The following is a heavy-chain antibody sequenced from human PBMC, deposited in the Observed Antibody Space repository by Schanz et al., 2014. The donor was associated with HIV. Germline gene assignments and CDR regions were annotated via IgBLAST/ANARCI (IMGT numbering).Heavy chain of an antibody. J-gene: IGHJ4*02. CDR3: ARELMATGGFDY. D-gene: IGHD1-7*01. CDR2: ISGSGGGT. Sequence: EVQVLESGGGLVQPGGSLRLSCAASGFTFSDYGMSWVRQAPGKGLEWVSAISGSGGGTFYAGSVKGRFTISRDNSKNMLYLQMTSLRVEDTAVYSCARELMATGGFDYWGQGTLVTVPS. V-gene: IGHV3-23*01. CDR1: GFTFSDYG.